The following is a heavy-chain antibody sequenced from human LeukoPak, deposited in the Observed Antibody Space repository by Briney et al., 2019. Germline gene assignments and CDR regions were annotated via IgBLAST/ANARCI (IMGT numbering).Heavy chain of an antibody. V-gene: IGHV4-4*09. Sequence: SETLSLTCTVSGGSISGYHWSWIRQPPGKGLEWIGYIYPSGSTNYNPSLKSRVTISVDTSKNQFSLKLSSVTAADTAVYYCARRGGAAPFDYWGQGTLVTVSS. CDR2: IYPSGST. CDR3: ARRGGAAPFDY. J-gene: IGHJ4*02. CDR1: GGSISGYH. D-gene: IGHD3-10*01.